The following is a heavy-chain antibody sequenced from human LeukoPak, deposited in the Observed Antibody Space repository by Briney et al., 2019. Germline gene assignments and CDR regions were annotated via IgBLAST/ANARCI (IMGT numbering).Heavy chain of an antibody. J-gene: IGHJ4*02. V-gene: IGHV1-69*01. Sequence: SVKVSCKASGGTFSSYAISWVRQAPGQGLEWMGGIITIFDTANYAQQFQGRVTITADESTSTAYMEPSSLRSEDTAVYHCARVGLRGYSGYDWEYYFDYWGQRTLVTVSS. CDR2: IITIFDTA. CDR1: GGTFSSYA. CDR3: ARVGLRGYSGYDWEYYFDY. D-gene: IGHD5-12*01.